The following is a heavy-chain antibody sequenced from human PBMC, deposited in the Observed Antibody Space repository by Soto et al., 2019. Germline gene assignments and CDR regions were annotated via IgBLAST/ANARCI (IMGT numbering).Heavy chain of an antibody. Sequence: ASVKVSCKASGYTFTSYAMHWVRQAPGQRLEWMGWINAGNGNTKYSQKFQGRVTITRDTSASTAYMELSSLRSEDTAVYYCALNFGYSYGSCTPFDYWGQGTLVTVSS. CDR2: INAGNGNT. D-gene: IGHD5-18*01. J-gene: IGHJ4*02. CDR1: GYTFTSYA. CDR3: ALNFGYSYGSCTPFDY. V-gene: IGHV1-3*01.